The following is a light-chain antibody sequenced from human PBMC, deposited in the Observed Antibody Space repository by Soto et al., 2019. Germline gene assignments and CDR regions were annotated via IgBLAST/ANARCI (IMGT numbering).Light chain of an antibody. J-gene: IGKJ4*01. CDR1: QSVPQNY. V-gene: IGKV3-20*01. CDR2: GTT. Sequence: EIVLTQSPATLSLSPGETVTLSCRASQSVPQNYLAWYQQKPVQAPRLVIHGTTTRATGIPDRFSASWSGTDFTLTFSRLEPEDFAVYFCQQYAVSPLTFGGGTKVEIK. CDR3: QQYAVSPLT.